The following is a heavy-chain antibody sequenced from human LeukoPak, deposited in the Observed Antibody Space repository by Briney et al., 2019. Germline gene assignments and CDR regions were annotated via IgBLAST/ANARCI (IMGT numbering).Heavy chain of an antibody. Sequence: SETLSLTCTVSGGSISSSRYYWGWIRQPPGKGLEWIGSIYYSGSTYYNPSLKSRVNISIDTSKNQFSPKLSSVTAADTAVYYCARRVETAYFDYWGQGTLVTVSS. J-gene: IGHJ4*02. CDR2: IYYSGST. D-gene: IGHD1-1*01. CDR1: GGSISSSRYY. V-gene: IGHV4-39*01. CDR3: ARRVETAYFDY.